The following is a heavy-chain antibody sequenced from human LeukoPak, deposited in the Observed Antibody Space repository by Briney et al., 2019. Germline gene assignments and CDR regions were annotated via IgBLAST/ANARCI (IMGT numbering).Heavy chain of an antibody. D-gene: IGHD1-1*01. V-gene: IGHV3-23*01. CDR2: ISDSGGAT. CDR1: GFTFSSYA. Sequence: PGGSLRLSCAASGFTFSSYAMSWVRQAPGKGLEWVSGISDSGGATYYADSVKGRFTISRDNAKNSLYLQMNSLRAEDTAVYYCAREPNWNDYAFDIWGQGTMVTVSS. J-gene: IGHJ3*02. CDR3: AREPNWNDYAFDI.